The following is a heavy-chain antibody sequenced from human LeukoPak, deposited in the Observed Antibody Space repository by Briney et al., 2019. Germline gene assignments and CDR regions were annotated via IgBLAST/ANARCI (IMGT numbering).Heavy chain of an antibody. CDR3: ARELVRGNWFDP. V-gene: IGHV1-3*01. J-gene: IGHJ5*02. CDR1: GYTFTSYA. CDR2: INAGNGNT. Sequence: ASVKVSCKASGYTFTSYAMHWVRQAPGQRLEWMGWINAGNGNTKCSQKFQGRVTITRDTSASTAYMELSSLRSEDTAVYYCARELVRGNWFDPWGQGTLVTVSS. D-gene: IGHD3-10*01.